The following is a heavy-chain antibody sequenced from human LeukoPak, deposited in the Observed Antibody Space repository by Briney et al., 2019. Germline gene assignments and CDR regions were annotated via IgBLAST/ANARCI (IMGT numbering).Heavy chain of an antibody. CDR1: GYTLTELS. D-gene: IGHD3-22*01. V-gene: IGHV1-2*02. J-gene: IGHJ4*02. CDR3: ARDYYDSSGYYYGLLDC. CDR2: INPNSGGT. Sequence: ASVKVSCKVSGYTLTELSMHWVRQAPGQGLEWMGWINPNSGGTNYAQKFQGRVTMTRDTSISTAYMELSRLRSDDTAVYYCARDYYDSSGYYYGLLDCWGQGTLVTVSS.